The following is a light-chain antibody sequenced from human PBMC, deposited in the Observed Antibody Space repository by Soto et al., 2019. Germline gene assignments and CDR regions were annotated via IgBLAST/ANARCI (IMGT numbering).Light chain of an antibody. CDR1: QGISNY. V-gene: IGKV1-27*01. CDR2: AAS. J-gene: IGKJ1*01. CDR3: RKYNSALKA. Sequence: DIQMTQSPSSLSASVGDRVTITSRASQGISNYLAWYQQKPGKVPKLLIYAASTLQSGVTSRFSGSGSGTDFTVTISSLQPEDVATYYCRKYNSALKAFGQGTKVEIK.